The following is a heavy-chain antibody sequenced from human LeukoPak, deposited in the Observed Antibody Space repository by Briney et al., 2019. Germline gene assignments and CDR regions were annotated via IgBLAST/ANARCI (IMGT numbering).Heavy chain of an antibody. CDR1: GYTFTGYY. D-gene: IGHD3-10*01. J-gene: IGHJ4*02. V-gene: IGHV1-18*04. CDR2: ISAYNGNT. CDR3: ARGGLMVREDY. Sequence: ASVKVSCKASGYTFTGYYMHWVRQAPGQGLEWMGWISAYNGNTNYAQKLQGRVTMTTDTSTSTAYMELRSLRSDDTAVYYCARGGLMVREDYWGQGTLVTVSS.